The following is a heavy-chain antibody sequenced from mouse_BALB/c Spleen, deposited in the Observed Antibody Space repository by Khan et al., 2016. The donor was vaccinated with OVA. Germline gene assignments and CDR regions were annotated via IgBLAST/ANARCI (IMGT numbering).Heavy chain of an antibody. V-gene: IGHV9-3-1*01. CDR1: GYTFTNYG. J-gene: IGHJ1*01. CDR2: INTYTGEP. CDR3: ARMKTYWYFDV. Sequence: QIQLVQSGPELKKPGETVKISCKASGYTFTNYGMNWVKQAPGKGLKWMGWINTYTGEPTYADDFKGRFAFSLETSASTASLQINTLKSEDTATDFWARMKTYWYFDVWGAGTTVTVSS.